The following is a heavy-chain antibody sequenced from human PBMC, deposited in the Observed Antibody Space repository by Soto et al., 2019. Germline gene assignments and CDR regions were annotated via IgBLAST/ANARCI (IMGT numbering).Heavy chain of an antibody. CDR3: ACLYYYDSSGYYPFDY. CDR1: GFSLSTSGVG. Sequence: KESGPTLVKPTQTLTLTCTFSGFSLSTSGVGVGWIRQPPGKALEWLALIYWDDDKRYSPSLKSRLTITKDTSKNQVVLTMTNMDPVDTATYYCACLYYYDSSGYYPFDYWGQGTLVTVSS. D-gene: IGHD3-22*01. V-gene: IGHV2-5*02. J-gene: IGHJ4*02. CDR2: IYWDDDK.